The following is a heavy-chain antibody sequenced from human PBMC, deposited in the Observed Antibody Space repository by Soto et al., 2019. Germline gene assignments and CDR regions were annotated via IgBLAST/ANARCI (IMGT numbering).Heavy chain of an antibody. CDR3: ARDLLAARPGWFDP. CDR1: GGSISSYY. CDR2: IYYSGST. Sequence: SETLSLTCTVSGGSISSYYWSWVRQPPGKGLEWIGYIYYSGSTNYNPSLKSRVTISVDTSKNQFSLKLSSVTAADTAVYYCARDLLAARPGWFDPWGQGTLVTVSS. J-gene: IGHJ5*02. D-gene: IGHD6-6*01. V-gene: IGHV4-59*01.